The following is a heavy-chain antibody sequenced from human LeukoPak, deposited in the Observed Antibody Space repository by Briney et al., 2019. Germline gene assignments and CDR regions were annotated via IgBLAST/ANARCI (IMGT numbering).Heavy chain of an antibody. CDR1: GDSISSYY. Sequence: RPSETLSLTCSVSGDSISSYYWSWIRQPPGKGLEWIGYISYSGNTKYNPSLKSRVTMSVDASKNQFSLKLSSVTAADTAVYYCARRVSGGYYGSGADNWFDPWGQGTLVTVSS. CDR2: ISYSGNT. J-gene: IGHJ5*02. V-gene: IGHV4-59*01. CDR3: ARRVSGGYYGSGADNWFDP. D-gene: IGHD3-10*01.